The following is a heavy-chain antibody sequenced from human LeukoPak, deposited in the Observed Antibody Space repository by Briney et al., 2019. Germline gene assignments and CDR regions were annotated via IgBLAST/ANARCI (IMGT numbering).Heavy chain of an antibody. CDR2: INHSGST. Sequence: SETLSLTCAVYGGSFSGYYWSWIRQPPGKGLEWIGEINHSGSTNYNPSLKSRVTISVDTSKNQFSLKLSSVTAADTAVYYCARVLWGWAAGVNDYGDNYFDYWGQGTLVTVSS. D-gene: IGHD4-17*01. CDR3: ARVLWGWAAGVNDYGDNYFDY. CDR1: GGSFSGYY. V-gene: IGHV4-34*01. J-gene: IGHJ4*02.